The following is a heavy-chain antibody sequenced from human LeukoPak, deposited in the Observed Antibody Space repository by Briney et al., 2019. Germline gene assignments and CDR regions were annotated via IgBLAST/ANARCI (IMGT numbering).Heavy chain of an antibody. CDR3: ARVALDAFDI. Sequence: PGGSLRPSCAASGFTVSSNYMSWVRQAPGKGPEWVSVIYSGGSTYYADSVKGRFTISRDNSKNTLYLQMNSLRAEDTAVYYCARVALDAFDIWGQGTMVTVSS. J-gene: IGHJ3*02. CDR1: GFTVSSNY. CDR2: IYSGGST. V-gene: IGHV3-53*01.